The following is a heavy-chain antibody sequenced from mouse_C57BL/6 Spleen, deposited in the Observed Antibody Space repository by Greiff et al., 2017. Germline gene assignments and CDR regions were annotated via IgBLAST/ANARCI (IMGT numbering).Heavy chain of an antibody. V-gene: IGHV3-6*01. CDR1: GYSITSGYY. CDR3: ARARDYGSSWVDY. D-gene: IGHD1-1*01. J-gene: IGHJ2*01. CDR2: ISYDGSN. Sequence: VQLQQSGPGLVKPSQSLSLTCSVTGYSITSGYYWNWIRQFPGNKLEWMGYISYDGSNNYNPSLKNRISITRDTSKNQFFLKLNSVTTEDTATYYCARARDYGSSWVDYWGQGTTLTVSS.